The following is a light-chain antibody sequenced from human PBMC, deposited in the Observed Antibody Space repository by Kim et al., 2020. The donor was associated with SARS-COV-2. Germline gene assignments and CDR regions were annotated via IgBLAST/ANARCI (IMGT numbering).Light chain of an antibody. CDR1: SLRSYY. V-gene: IGLV3-19*01. Sequence: VALGQTVRSTCQGDSLRSYYASWYQQKPGQAPVLVIYGKNNRPSGIPDRFSGSSSGNTASLTITGAQAEDEADYYCNSRDSSGNPVFGGGTQLTVL. CDR3: NSRDSSGNPV. CDR2: GKN. J-gene: IGLJ2*01.